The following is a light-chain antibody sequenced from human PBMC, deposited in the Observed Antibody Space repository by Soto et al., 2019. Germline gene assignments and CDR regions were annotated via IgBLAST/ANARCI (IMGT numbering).Light chain of an antibody. CDR3: SSYTGTNTVV. CDR1: SSDVGGYNY. Sequence: QSALTQPASVSGSPGQSITISCTGTSSDVGGYNYVSWYQQHPGKAPKLMIYDVTNRPSGVSNRFSGSKSGNTASLTISGLQAEDEADYYCSSYTGTNTVVFGGGT. J-gene: IGLJ2*01. CDR2: DVT. V-gene: IGLV2-14*01.